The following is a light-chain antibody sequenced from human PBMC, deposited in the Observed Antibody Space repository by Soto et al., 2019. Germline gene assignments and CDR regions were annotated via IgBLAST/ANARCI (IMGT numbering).Light chain of an antibody. J-gene: IGKJ4*01. CDR2: AAS. Sequence: DIQLTQAPSFLSASAGDTVTITCRASQDIRSYLAWYQQKAGRAPKLLIYAASTLQSEVPSRFSGSGSGTELTITISSLQPEDFETYYCQQSYSTPLTFGGGTKVDIK. CDR3: QQSYSTPLT. V-gene: IGKV1-9*01. CDR1: QDIRSY.